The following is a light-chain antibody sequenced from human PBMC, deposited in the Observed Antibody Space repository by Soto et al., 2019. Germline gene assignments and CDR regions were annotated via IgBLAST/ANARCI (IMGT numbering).Light chain of an antibody. CDR2: TNS. CDR3: ATWDDGLNGQV. V-gene: IGLV1-47*01. J-gene: IGLJ1*01. CDR1: SSNVGANY. Sequence: QSVLTQPPSASGTPGQWVTISCSGSSSNVGANYVYWYQHLTGTAPKLLISTNSLRPSGVPDRFSGSKSGTSASLAISGLRSEDEADYYCATWDDGLNGQVFGTGTKLTVL.